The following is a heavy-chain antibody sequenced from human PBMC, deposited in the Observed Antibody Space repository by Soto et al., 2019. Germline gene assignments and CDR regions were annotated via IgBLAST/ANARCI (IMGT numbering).Heavy chain of an antibody. D-gene: IGHD2-21*02. CDR3: AKVPFCGGDCYSGAFDI. CDR1: GFTFSSYA. CDR2: ISGSGGST. Sequence: GGSLRLSCAASGFTFSSYAMSWVRQAPGKGLEWVSAISGSGGSTYYADSVKGRFTISRDNSKNTLYLQMNSLRAEDTAVYYCAKVPFCGGDCYSGAFDIWGQGTMVTVS. V-gene: IGHV3-23*01. J-gene: IGHJ3*02.